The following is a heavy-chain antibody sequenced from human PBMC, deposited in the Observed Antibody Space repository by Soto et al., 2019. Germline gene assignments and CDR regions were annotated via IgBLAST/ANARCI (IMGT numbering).Heavy chain of an antibody. V-gene: IGHV3-23*01. D-gene: IGHD3-3*01. CDR2: ISGSGGST. CDR1: GFTFSSYV. CDR3: AKMSRPRGFLEWSMTFDY. J-gene: IGHJ4*02. Sequence: GGSLRLSCAASGFTFSSYVMSWVRQAPGKGLEWVSAISGSGGSTYYADSVKGRFTISRDNSKNTLYLQMNSLRAEDTAVYYCAKMSRPRGFLEWSMTFDYWGQGTLVTVSS.